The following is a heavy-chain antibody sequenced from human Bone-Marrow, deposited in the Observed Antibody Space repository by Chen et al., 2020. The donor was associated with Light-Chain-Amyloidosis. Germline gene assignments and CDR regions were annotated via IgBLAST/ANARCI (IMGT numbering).Heavy chain of an antibody. J-gene: IGHJ4*02. Sequence: VESGGGVVQPGRSLRLSCAASVFTFSSYAMYWVRQAPGKGLEWLAFISYDGSRVSYAGSLKGRFTISRDQSKRKLYLQMNSLGPEDTALYYCARERDGRGLDYWGQGTLVSVST. CDR1: VFTFSSYA. D-gene: IGHD3-10*01. V-gene: IGHV3-30*03. CDR2: ISYDGSRV. CDR3: ARERDGRGLDY.